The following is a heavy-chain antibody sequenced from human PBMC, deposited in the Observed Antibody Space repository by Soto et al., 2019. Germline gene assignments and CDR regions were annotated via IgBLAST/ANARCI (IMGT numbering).Heavy chain of an antibody. D-gene: IGHD3-3*01. Sequence: PSETLSLTCTVSGASVSDGHYYWTWIRQPPGKGLEWLGYIYYNGTTYYNPSLQSRLSFSMDASKNRFSLRLSSVTAADTAMYHCARGRFLDYWGQGILVTVSS. CDR1: GASVSDGHYY. CDR2: IYYNGTT. J-gene: IGHJ4*02. V-gene: IGHV4-30-4*01. CDR3: ARGRFLDY.